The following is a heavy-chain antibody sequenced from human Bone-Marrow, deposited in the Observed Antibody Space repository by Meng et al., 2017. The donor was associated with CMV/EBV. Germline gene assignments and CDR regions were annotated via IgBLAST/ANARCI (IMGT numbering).Heavy chain of an antibody. D-gene: IGHD3-22*01. CDR1: GLTFDDYG. V-gene: IGHV3-20*04. CDR3: ARTYFYDSSGYYSRDYYGMDV. Sequence: GESLKISCAASGLTFDDYGMSWVRQAPGKGLEWVSGINCNGGSTGYADSVKGRSTISRENAKNTLYQLMTSLRAEDTAVYYCARTYFYDSSGYYSRDYYGMDVWGQGTMVTVSS. J-gene: IGHJ6*02. CDR2: INCNGGST.